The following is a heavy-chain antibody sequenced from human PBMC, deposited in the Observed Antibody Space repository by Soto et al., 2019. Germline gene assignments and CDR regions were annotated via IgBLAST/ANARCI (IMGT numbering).Heavy chain of an antibody. CDR3: AASFQYDSSGLFDY. CDR1: GYTFSGYY. J-gene: IGHJ4*02. V-gene: IGHV1-2*02. D-gene: IGHD3-22*01. CDR2: INPSSGGT. Sequence: ASVKVSCKASGYTFSGYYMHWVRQAPGQGLEWMGWINPSSGGTNYAQKFQERVTITRDMSTSTAYMELSSLRSEDTAVYYCAASFQYDSSGLFDYWGQGTLVTVSS.